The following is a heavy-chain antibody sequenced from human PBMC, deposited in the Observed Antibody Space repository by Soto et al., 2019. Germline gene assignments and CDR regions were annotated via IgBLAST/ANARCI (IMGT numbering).Heavy chain of an antibody. CDR2: ISSSSSTI. D-gene: IGHD5-18*01. V-gene: IGHV3-48*02. CDR3: ASSPVDTAMVTIYYYGMDV. CDR1: GFTFSSYS. J-gene: IGHJ6*02. Sequence: PGGSLRLSCAASGFTFSSYSMNWVRQAPGKGLEWVSYISSSSSTIYYADSVKGRFTISRDNAKNSLYLQMNSLRDEDTAVYYCASSPVDTAMVTIYYYGMDVWGQGTTVTVSS.